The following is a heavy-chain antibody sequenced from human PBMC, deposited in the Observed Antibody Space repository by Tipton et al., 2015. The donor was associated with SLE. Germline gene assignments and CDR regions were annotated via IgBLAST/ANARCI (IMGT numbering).Heavy chain of an antibody. CDR1: GGSISSHY. D-gene: IGHD3-10*01. CDR2: IYYSGST. V-gene: IGHV4-59*11. J-gene: IGHJ3*02. Sequence: TLSLTCTVSGGSISSHYWSWIRQPPGKGLEWIGYIYYSGSTNYNPSLKSRVTISVDTSKDQFSLKLSSVTAADTAVYYCARLSDGSGGDAFDIWGQGTMVTVSS. CDR3: ARLSDGSGGDAFDI.